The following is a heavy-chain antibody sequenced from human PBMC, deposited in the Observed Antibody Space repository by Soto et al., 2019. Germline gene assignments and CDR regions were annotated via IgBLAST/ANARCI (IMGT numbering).Heavy chain of an antibody. J-gene: IGHJ6*02. D-gene: IGHD2-2*01. CDR2: IIPIFGTA. V-gene: IGHV1-69*01. CDR3: AREGRHIVVVPAATPQRYYGMDV. Sequence: QVQLVQSEAEVKKPGSSVKVSCKASGGTFSSYAISWVRQAPGQGLEWMGGIIPIFGTANYAQKFQDRVTITADESTSTAYMELSSLRSEDTAVYYCAREGRHIVVVPAATPQRYYGMDVWGQGTTVTVSS. CDR1: GGTFSSYA.